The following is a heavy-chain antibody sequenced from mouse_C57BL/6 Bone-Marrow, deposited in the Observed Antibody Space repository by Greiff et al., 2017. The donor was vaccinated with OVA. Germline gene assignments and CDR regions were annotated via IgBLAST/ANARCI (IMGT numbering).Heavy chain of an antibody. Sequence: QVQLQQPGAELVKPGASVKLSCKASGYTFTSYWMHWVKQRPGQGLEWIGMIHPNSGSTNYNEKFKSKATLTVDKSSSTAYMQLSSLTSEDSAVYYCAGSLRYYSNWYFDVWGTGTTVTVSS. D-gene: IGHD2-5*01. CDR1: GYTFTSYW. J-gene: IGHJ1*03. V-gene: IGHV1-64*01. CDR2: IHPNSGST. CDR3: AGSLRYYSNWYFDV.